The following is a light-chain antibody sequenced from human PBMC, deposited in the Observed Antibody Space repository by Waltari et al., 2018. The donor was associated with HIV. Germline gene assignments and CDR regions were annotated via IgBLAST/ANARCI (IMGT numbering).Light chain of an antibody. J-gene: IGLJ3*02. CDR3: GSWDSSLSVWV. V-gene: IGLV1-51*01. CDR1: SSNIANTY. Sequence: QSVLTQPPSVSAAPGQKVTISCSGSSSNIANTYVSWYQQIPGTAPKLLIFDNNKRPSEIPDRFSVSKSGTSATLGITGLQTGDEADYYCGSWDSSLSVWVFGGGTKLTVL. CDR2: DNN.